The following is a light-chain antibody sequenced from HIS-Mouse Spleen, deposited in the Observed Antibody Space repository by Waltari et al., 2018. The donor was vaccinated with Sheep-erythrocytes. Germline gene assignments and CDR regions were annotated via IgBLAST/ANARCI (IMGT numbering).Light chain of an antibody. CDR3: QQYYSFPYT. J-gene: IGKJ2*01. V-gene: IGKV1-17*01. Sequence: DIQMTQSPSSLSASVGDRVTITCRASQGIRNDLGWYQQKPGKAPELLIYAASTLQSGVPSRFSGSGSGTDFTLTISCLQSEDFATYYCQQYYSFPYTFGQGTKLEIK. CDR2: AAS. CDR1: QGIRND.